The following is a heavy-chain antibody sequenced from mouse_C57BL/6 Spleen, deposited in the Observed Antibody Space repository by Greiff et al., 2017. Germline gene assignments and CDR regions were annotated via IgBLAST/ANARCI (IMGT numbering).Heavy chain of an antibody. J-gene: IGHJ2*01. D-gene: IGHD1-1*01. CDR1: GYTFTSYW. V-gene: IGHV1-55*01. CDR3: ARRYYGSSYRYFDY. Sequence: QVHVKQSGAELVKPGASVKMSCKASGYTFTSYWITWVKQRPGQGLEWIGDIYPGSGSTNYNEKFKSKATLTVDTSSSTAYMQLSSLTSEDSAVYYCARRYYGSSYRYFDYWGQGTTLTVSS. CDR2: IYPGSGST.